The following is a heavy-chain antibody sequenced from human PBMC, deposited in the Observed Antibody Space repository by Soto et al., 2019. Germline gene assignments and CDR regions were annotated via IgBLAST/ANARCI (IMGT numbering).Heavy chain of an antibody. CDR3: AHAGDYDLLTFDH. J-gene: IGHJ4*02. Sequence: QITLKESGPTLVRPAQTLTLTCGFSGFSRSSYGMGVAWIRQPPGKALEWLALIYWDDDNRYSPSLKDRLAISKYTSSNQVVLTITNMDPGDTATYFCAHAGDYDLLTFDHWGPGTLVTVSS. D-gene: IGHD4-17*01. CDR2: IYWDDDN. CDR1: GFSRSSYGMG. V-gene: IGHV2-5*02.